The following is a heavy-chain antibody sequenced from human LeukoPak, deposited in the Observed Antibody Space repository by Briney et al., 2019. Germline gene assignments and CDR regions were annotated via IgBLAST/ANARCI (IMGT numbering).Heavy chain of an antibody. J-gene: IGHJ1*01. V-gene: IGHV4-34*01. D-gene: IGHD6-13*01. CDR1: GGSFSGYY. Sequence: PSETLSLTCAVYGGSFSGYYWSWIRQPPGKGLEWIGEINHSGSTNYNPSLKSRVTISVDTSKNQFSLKLSSVTAADTAVYYCARGLGYSSSLPLVWGQGTLVTVSS. CDR2: INHSGST. CDR3: ARGLGYSSSLPLV.